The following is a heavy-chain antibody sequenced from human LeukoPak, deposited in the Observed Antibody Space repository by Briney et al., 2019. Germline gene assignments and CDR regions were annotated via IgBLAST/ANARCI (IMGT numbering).Heavy chain of an antibody. V-gene: IGHV1-2*02. Sequence: ASVTVSCKASGYTFSDYYMHWVRQAPGQGLEWMGWINPKSGGTNYAQKFQGRVTMTRDTSISTTYMELSRLRSDDTAVYYCAREADYYGYWGQGTLVTVSS. J-gene: IGHJ4*02. CDR1: GYTFSDYY. CDR2: INPKSGGT. CDR3: AREADYYGY. D-gene: IGHD6-19*01.